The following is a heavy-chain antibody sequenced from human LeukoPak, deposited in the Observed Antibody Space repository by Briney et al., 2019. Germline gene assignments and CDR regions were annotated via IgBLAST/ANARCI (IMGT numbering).Heavy chain of an antibody. CDR2: ISSSTNYI. V-gene: IGHV3-21*01. CDR3: AMEVGATDY. Sequence: PGGSLRLSCAASGFTFSSYSMNWVRQAPGKGLEWVSSISSSTNYIYYADSVKGRFTISRDNANNSLYLQMNSLRAEDTAVYYCAMEVGATDYWSQRTLVTFSS. J-gene: IGHJ4*02. D-gene: IGHD1-26*01. CDR1: GFTFSSYS.